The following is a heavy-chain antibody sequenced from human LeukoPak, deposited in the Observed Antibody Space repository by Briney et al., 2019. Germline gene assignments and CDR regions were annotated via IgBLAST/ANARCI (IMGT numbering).Heavy chain of an antibody. CDR2: ISGSGGST. D-gene: IGHD5-18*01. V-gene: IGHV3-23*01. CDR3: AKDTAMVQYYFDY. Sequence: GGSLRLSCAASGFTFSSYAMSWVRQAPGKGLEWVSAISGSGGSTYYADSVKGRFTTSRDNSKNTLYLQMNSLRAEDTAVYYCAKDTAMVQYYFDYWGQGTLVTVSS. CDR1: GFTFSSYA. J-gene: IGHJ4*02.